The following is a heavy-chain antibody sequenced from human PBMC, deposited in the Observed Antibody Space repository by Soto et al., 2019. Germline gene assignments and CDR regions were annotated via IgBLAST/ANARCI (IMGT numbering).Heavy chain of an antibody. D-gene: IGHD1-26*01. V-gene: IGHV1-69*13. J-gene: IGHJ6*02. Sequence: GASVKVSCKASGGTFSSYAISWVRQAPGQGLEWMGGIIPIFGTANYAQKFQGRVTITADESTSTAYMELSSLRSEDTAVYYCARAGGSGSYPYYYGMDVWGQGTTVTVSS. CDR3: ARAGGSGSYPYYYGMDV. CDR1: GGTFSSYA. CDR2: IIPIFGTA.